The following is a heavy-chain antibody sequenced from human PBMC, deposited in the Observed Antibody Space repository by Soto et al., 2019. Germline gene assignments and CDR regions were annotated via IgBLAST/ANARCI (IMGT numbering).Heavy chain of an antibody. CDR1: GGTFSRYA. CDR3: ARYGRYSSSWYNIDY. CDR2: ITPMFGTA. D-gene: IGHD6-13*01. V-gene: IGHV1-69*05. J-gene: IGHJ4*02. Sequence: SVKVSCKASGGTFSRYAISWVRQAPGQGLEWMGGITPMFGTANYAQKFQGRVTMTRDTSISTAYMELSRLRSDDTAVYYCARYGRYSSSWYNIDYWGQGTLVTVS.